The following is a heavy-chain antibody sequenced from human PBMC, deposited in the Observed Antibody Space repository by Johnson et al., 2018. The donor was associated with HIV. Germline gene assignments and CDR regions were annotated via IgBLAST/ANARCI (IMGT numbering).Heavy chain of an antibody. CDR1: GFTFSSFG. V-gene: IGHV3-33*01. CDR3: ARARDWNYGDI. J-gene: IGHJ3*02. Sequence: QVQLVESGGGVVQPGRSLRLSCAASGFTFSSFGMHWVRQAPGKGLEWVAVIWYDGSDKYYADSVKGRFTISRDNSRNTVYLQMNSLRVEDTAVYYCARARDWNYGDIWGQGTMVTVSP. D-gene: IGHD1-7*01. CDR2: IWYDGSDK.